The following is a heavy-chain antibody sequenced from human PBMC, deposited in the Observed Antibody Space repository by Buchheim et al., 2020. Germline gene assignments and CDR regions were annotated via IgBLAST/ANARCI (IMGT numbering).Heavy chain of an antibody. D-gene: IGHD2-2*01. V-gene: IGHV5-51*01. Sequence: EVQLVQSGAEVKKPGESLKISCEITGYNFRNNWIAWVRQLTGKGLEWIGVIYPGDSDTRYSPSFQGQVTISVDRSLSAAYLEWSSLKASDTAMYYCARASSSVIPAARGMDVWDQGT. CDR1: GYNFRNNW. CDR2: IYPGDSDT. J-gene: IGHJ6*02. CDR3: ARASSSVIPAARGMDV.